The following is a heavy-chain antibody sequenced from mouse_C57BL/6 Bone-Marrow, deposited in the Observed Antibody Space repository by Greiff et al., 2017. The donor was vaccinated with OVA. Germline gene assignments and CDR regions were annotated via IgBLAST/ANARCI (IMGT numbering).Heavy chain of an antibody. CDR1: GFTFSSYT. V-gene: IGHV5-9*01. J-gene: IGHJ3*01. CDR3: ARNWPWFAY. Sequence: EVQRVESGGGLVKPGGSLKLSCAASGFTFSSYTMSWVRQTPEKRLEWVATISGGGGNTYYPDSVKGRFTISRDNAKNTLYLQMSSLRSEDTALYYCARNWPWFAYWGQGTLVTVSA. CDR2: ISGGGGNT. D-gene: IGHD4-1*01.